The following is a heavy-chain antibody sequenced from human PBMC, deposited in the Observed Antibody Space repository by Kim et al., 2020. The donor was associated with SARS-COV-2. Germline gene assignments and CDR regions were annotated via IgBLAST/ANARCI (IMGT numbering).Heavy chain of an antibody. CDR1: GGSISSSSYY. V-gene: IGHV4-39*07. CDR2: IYYSGST. Sequence: SETLSLTCTVSGGSISSSSYYWGWIRQPPGKGLEWIGSIYYSGSTYYNPSLKSRVTISVDTSKNQFSLKLSSVTAADTAVYYCARLTSQFNPWGQGTLVTVSS. D-gene: IGHD4-4*01. CDR3: ARLTSQFNP. J-gene: IGHJ5*02.